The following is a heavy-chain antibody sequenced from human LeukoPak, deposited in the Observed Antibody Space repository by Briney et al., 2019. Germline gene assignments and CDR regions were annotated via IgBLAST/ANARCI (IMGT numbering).Heavy chain of an antibody. V-gene: IGHV4-59*01. D-gene: IGHD3-22*01. CDR3: ARLYDSSTYTNWLDP. CDR2: IYHSGST. CDR1: GGSISSNY. Sequence: SETLSLTCTVSGGSISSNYWSWTRQPPGKGLEWIGYIYHSGSTKYNPSLKSRITISVDTSKNQFSLKLSSVTAADTAVYYCARLYDSSTYTNWLDPWGQGTLVTVSS. J-gene: IGHJ5*02.